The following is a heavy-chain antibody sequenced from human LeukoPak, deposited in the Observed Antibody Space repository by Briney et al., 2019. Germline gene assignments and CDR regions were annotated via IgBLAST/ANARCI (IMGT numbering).Heavy chain of an antibody. CDR2: IYYTGSA. CDR3: ARQSRGVWFGELAKAFHI. CDR1: GGPISTYY. V-gene: IGHV4-59*08. J-gene: IGHJ3*02. D-gene: IGHD3-10*01. Sequence: SETLSLTCTVSGGPISTYYWSWIRQPPGRGLEWIGYIYYTGSANYNPSLESRVTISVDTSKNQFSLKLSSVTAADTAVYYCARQSRGVWFGELAKAFHIWGQGTMVTVSS.